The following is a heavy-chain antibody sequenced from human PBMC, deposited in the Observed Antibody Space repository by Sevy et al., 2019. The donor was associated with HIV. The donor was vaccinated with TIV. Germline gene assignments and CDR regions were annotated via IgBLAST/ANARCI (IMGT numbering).Heavy chain of an antibody. CDR3: ARSPPVVVVPGAPSWFDP. CDR1: DGSFSGYY. J-gene: IGHJ5*02. V-gene: IGHV4-34*01. D-gene: IGHD2-2*01. CDR2: INESGIT. Sequence: SETLSLTCAVHDGSFSGYYWNWIRQLPGKGLEWIGEINESGITYYNPSLKSRVTLSVDTSKKQFSLKLNPVTAVDSAVYFCARSPPVVVVPGAPSWFDPWGQGTLVTVSS.